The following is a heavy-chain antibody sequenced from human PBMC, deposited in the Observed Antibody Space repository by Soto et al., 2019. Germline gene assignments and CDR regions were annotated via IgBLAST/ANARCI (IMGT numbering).Heavy chain of an antibody. CDR3: TKRRSARPGFDAFDL. V-gene: IGHV3-9*01. Sequence: GGSLRLSCVASGFTFEDYSLRWVRQVPGKGLEWVAGISGNSGSSGYADSVRGRFTVSRDNAKNSLFLQMSSLSPEDTALYYCTKRRSARPGFDAFDLWGQGTMVTVSS. CDR2: ISGNSGSS. J-gene: IGHJ3*01. D-gene: IGHD3-10*01. CDR1: GFTFEDYS.